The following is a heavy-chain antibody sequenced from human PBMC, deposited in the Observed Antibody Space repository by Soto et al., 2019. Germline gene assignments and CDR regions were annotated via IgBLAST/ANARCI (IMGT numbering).Heavy chain of an antibody. CDR3: AIAAATKLLVLMYDALEI. V-gene: IGHV1-69*12. CDR2: IIPVFGAA. J-gene: IGHJ3*02. CDR1: GATLDTFINYG. Sequence: QVQLVQSGAEVKKPGSSVRVSCKASGATLDTFINYGITWVRQAPGHGLEWMGGIIPVFGAANHAQKFQGRFTLSAYEATSAVTMELSSIRAAATAVCYCAIAAATKLLVLMYDALEIWGQVTMVTVSA. D-gene: IGHD5-12*01.